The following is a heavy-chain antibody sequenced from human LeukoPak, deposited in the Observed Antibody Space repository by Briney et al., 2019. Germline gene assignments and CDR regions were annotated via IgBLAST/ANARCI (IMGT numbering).Heavy chain of an antibody. J-gene: IGHJ4*02. CDR2: ISSSGSTI. Sequence: PGGSLRLSCAASGFTFSDYYMSWIRQAPGKGLEWVSYISSSGSTIYYADSVKGRFTISRDNAKNSLYLQMNSLRAEDTAVYYCARVRYYDFWSGYYPSTQGGDYWGQGTLVTVSS. CDR1: GFTFSDYY. CDR3: ARVRYYDFWSGYYPSTQGGDY. D-gene: IGHD3-3*01. V-gene: IGHV3-11*04.